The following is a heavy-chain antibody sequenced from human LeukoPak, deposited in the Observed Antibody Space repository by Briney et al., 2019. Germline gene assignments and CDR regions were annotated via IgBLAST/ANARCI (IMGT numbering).Heavy chain of an antibody. Sequence: SETLSLTCTVSGGSISSYYWSWIRQPPGKGLEWIGYIYYSGSTYYNPSLKSRVTISVDTSKNQFSLKLSSVTAADTAVYYCASFRLGVYYFDYWGQGTLVTVSS. CDR2: IYYSGST. CDR1: GGSISSYY. V-gene: IGHV4-59*06. CDR3: ASFRLGVYYFDY. D-gene: IGHD3-16*01. J-gene: IGHJ4*02.